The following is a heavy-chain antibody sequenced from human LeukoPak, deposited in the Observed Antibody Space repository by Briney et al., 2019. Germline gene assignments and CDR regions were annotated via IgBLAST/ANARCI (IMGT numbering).Heavy chain of an antibody. J-gene: IGHJ4*02. V-gene: IGHV3-21*01. Sequence: PGGSLRLSCAASGFTFRDYTMNWVRQAPGKGLEWVSAISKSGTYIKYADSVKGRFTVSRDNAKNSLFLQVNSLRVEDTALYFCTREVLIVVEPASNTIDFWGQGTRVTVSS. CDR1: GFTFRDYT. CDR2: ISKSGTYI. CDR3: TREVLIVVEPASNTIDF. D-gene: IGHD2-2*01.